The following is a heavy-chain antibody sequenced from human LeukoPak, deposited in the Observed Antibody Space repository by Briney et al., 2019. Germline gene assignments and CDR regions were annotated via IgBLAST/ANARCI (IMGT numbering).Heavy chain of an antibody. V-gene: IGHV3-48*01. D-gene: IGHD5-18*01. CDR2: ISTSSSTI. CDR1: GFTFSSYS. J-gene: IGHJ4*02. Sequence: GGSLRLSCAASGFTFSSYSMNWVRQAPGKGLEWVSYISTSSSTIYYADSVKGRFTISRDNSKNTLYLQMNSLRAEDTAVYYCAKDWIPRGYSYGLFDYWGQGTLVTVSS. CDR3: AKDWIPRGYSYGLFDY.